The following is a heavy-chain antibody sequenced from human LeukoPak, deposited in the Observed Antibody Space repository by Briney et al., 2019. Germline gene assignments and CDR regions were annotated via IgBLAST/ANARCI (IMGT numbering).Heavy chain of an antibody. D-gene: IGHD6-13*01. Sequence: GGSLRPSCAASGFSFSTYGMNWVRQAPGKGLEWVSYISDSSSTIYYAGSVKGRFTISRNNAKNALYLQMNSLRDEDTAVYYCARNLRDSSPWGQGTLVTVSS. J-gene: IGHJ5*02. CDR2: ISDSSSTI. CDR3: ARNLRDSSP. CDR1: GFSFSTYG. V-gene: IGHV3-48*02.